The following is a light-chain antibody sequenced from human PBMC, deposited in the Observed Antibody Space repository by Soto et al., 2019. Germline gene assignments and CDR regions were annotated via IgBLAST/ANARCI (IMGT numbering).Light chain of an antibody. CDR2: AAS. Sequence: DMVLTQSPGTLSLSPGERSTLSCRASRGLASSYLGWYQQKPGQPPRLLLYAASKRATGIPDRFSGSGSGTDFTLTIKRLEPEDSAVYYCQQYGSSPPYTFGQGTKVDIK. J-gene: IGKJ2*01. V-gene: IGKV3-20*01. CDR1: RGLASSY. CDR3: QQYGSSPPYT.